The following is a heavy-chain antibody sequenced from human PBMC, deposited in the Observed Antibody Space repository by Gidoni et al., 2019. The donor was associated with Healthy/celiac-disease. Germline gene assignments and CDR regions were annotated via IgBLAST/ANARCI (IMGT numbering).Heavy chain of an antibody. J-gene: IGHJ4*02. CDR3: AKDGSGSYYPPIYYFDY. V-gene: IGHV3-23*04. D-gene: IGHD1-26*01. Sequence: EVQLVESGGGLVQPGGSLRLSCAASGFTFSSYAMSWVRQAPGKGLEWVSAISGSGGSTYYADSVKGRFTISRDNSKNTLYLQMNSLRAEDTAVYYCAKDGSGSYYPPIYYFDYWGQGTLVTVSS. CDR1: GFTFSSYA. CDR2: ISGSGGST.